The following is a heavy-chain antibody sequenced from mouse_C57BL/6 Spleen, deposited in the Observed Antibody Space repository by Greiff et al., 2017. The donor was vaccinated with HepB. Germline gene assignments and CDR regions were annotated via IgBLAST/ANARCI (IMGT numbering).Heavy chain of an antibody. Sequence: EVQLQESGPGLVKPSQSLSLTCSVTGYSITSGYYWNWIRQFPGNKREWMGYISYDGSNNYNPSLKNRISITRDTSKNQFFLKLNSVTTEDTATYYCARAWDGWGQGTTLTVSS. J-gene: IGHJ2*01. D-gene: IGHD4-1*01. CDR1: GYSITSGYY. CDR2: ISYDGSN. V-gene: IGHV3-6*01. CDR3: ARAWDG.